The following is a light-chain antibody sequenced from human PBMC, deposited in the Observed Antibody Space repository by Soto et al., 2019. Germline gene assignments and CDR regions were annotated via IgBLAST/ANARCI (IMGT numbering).Light chain of an antibody. J-gene: IGLJ3*02. CDR2: GNT. V-gene: IGLV1-40*01. Sequence: QTVVTQPPSVSGAPGQRVTISCTGSSSNIGAGYDVHWYKQLPGTAPKLLIYGNTNRPSGVPDRFSGSKSDTSASLAITGLQAEDESDYYCQSFDRSLSAWVFGGGTKVTVL. CDR1: SSNIGAGYD. CDR3: QSFDRSLSAWV.